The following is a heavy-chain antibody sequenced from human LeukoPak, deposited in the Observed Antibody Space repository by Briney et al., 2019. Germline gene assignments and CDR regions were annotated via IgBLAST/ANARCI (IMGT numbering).Heavy chain of an antibody. J-gene: IGHJ5*02. D-gene: IGHD2/OR15-2a*01. CDR2: ISSSSSYI. Sequence: GGSLRLSCAASGFTFSDYGMNWVRQVPGKGLEWVSSISSSSSYIYYADSVKGRFTISRDNAKNSLYLQMNSLRAEDTAVYYCARDLSGDYWFDPWGQGTLVTVSS. V-gene: IGHV3-21*01. CDR3: ARDLSGDYWFDP. CDR1: GFTFSDYG.